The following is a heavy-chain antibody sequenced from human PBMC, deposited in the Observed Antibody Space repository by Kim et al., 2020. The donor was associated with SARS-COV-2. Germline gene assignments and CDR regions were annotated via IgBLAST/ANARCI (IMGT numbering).Heavy chain of an antibody. CDR1: GYSISSGYY. V-gene: IGHV4-38-2*02. CDR3: ARDLGSGSYYGLNY. CDR2: IYHSGST. D-gene: IGHD1-26*01. J-gene: IGHJ4*02. Sequence: SETLSLTCTVSGYSISSGYYWGWIRQPPGKGLEWIGSIYHSGSTSYNPSLQSRVTISVDTSKNQFSLKLSSMTTADTAVYYCARDLGSGSYYGLNYWGQGTLVTVSS.